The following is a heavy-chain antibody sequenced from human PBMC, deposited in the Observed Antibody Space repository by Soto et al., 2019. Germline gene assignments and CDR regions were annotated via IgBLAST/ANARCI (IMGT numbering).Heavy chain of an antibody. V-gene: IGHV4-30-4*01. CDR2: IYYSGST. J-gene: IGHJ4*02. D-gene: IGHD1-7*01. CDR1: GGSISSGDYY. Sequence: TSETLSLTCTVSGGSISSGDYYWSWIRQPPGKGPEWIGYIYYSGSTYYNPSLKSRVTISVDTSKNQFSLKLSSVTAADTAVYYCASLFKLELPYFDYWGQGTLVTVSS. CDR3: ASLFKLELPYFDY.